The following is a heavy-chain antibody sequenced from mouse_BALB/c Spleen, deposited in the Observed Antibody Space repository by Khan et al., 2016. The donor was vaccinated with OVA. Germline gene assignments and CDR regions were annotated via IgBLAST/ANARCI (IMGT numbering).Heavy chain of an antibody. J-gene: IGHJ4*01. CDR3: ARQPYYHYNIMDY. V-gene: IGHV2-6-1*01. CDR1: GFSLTNYG. Sequence: VQLKQSGPGLVAPSQSLSITCTISGFSLTNYGIHWVRQPPGKGLEWLVMIWSDGSTTYNSALKSRLSISKDNSKSQVFLKMNSIQTDDTAMYYCARQPYYHYNIMDYWGQGTSVTVSS. CDR2: IWSDGST. D-gene: IGHD2-10*01.